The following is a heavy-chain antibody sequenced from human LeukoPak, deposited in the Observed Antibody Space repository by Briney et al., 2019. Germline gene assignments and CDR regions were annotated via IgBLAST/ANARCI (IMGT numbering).Heavy chain of an antibody. CDR2: IYYSGNT. Sequence: SQTLSLTCTVSGGSISSGGYYWSWIRQHPGKGLEWIGYIYYSGNTYYNPSLKSRVSISVDTSKNRFSLKLSSVTAADTAVYYCAREDLSGLSVPIRAGTDAFDIWGQGTMVTVSS. J-gene: IGHJ3*02. CDR3: AREDLSGLSVPIRAGTDAFDI. V-gene: IGHV4-31*03. D-gene: IGHD2/OR15-2a*01. CDR1: GGSISSGGYY.